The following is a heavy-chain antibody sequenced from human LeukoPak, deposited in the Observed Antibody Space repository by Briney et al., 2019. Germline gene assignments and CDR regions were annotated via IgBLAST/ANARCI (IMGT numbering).Heavy chain of an antibody. J-gene: IGHJ4*02. CDR2: IRYDGSNK. CDR1: GFTFSSYG. CDR3: AKVLTSGYYYGSFDF. V-gene: IGHV3-30*02. D-gene: IGHD3-22*01. Sequence: GGSLRLSCAASGFTFSSYGMHWVRQAPGKGLEWVAFIRYDGSNKYYADSVKGRFTISRDNSKNTLYLQMNSLRVEDTATYYCAKVLTSGYYYGSFDFWGQGTLVTVSS.